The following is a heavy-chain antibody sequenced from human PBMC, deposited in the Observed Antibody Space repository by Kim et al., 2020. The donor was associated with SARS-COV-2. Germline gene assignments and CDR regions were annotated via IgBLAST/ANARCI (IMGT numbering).Heavy chain of an antibody. D-gene: IGHD1-26*01. CDR3: ARRVGGSYPG. CDR1: GGSISSYY. J-gene: IGHJ4*02. V-gene: IGHV4-59*08. CDR2: IYYSGST. Sequence: SETLSLTCTVSGGSISSYYWSWIRQPPGKGLEWIGYIYYSGSTNYNPSLKSRVTISVDTSKNQFSLKLSSVTAADTAVYYCARRVGGSYPGWGQGTLVTVSS.